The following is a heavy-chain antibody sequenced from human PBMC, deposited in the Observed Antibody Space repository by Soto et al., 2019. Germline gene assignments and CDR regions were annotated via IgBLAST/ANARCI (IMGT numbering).Heavy chain of an antibody. CDR1: GGSIGSFY. D-gene: IGHD3-3*02. Sequence: SETMSLTCTVAGGSIGSFYWSWIQQSPGGTLEWIGYIYASRATTYNPSLESRITMSVDIPNNEFSLDLTSVTAADTAVYYCARSHSFDGSIYHYYFDFWGQGTLVTVSS. V-gene: IGHV4-59*01. CDR3: ARSHSFDGSIYHYYFDF. CDR2: IYASRAT. J-gene: IGHJ4*02.